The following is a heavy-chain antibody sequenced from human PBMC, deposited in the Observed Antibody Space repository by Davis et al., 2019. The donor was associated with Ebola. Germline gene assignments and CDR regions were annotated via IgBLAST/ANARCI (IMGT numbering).Heavy chain of an antibody. CDR2: ISAYNGNT. V-gene: IGHV1-18*01. D-gene: IGHD2-21*01. CDR1: GYTFTSYG. J-gene: IGHJ4*01. Sequence: AASVKVSCKASGYTFTSYGISWVRQAPGQGLEWMGWISAYNGNTNYAQKLQGRVTMTTDTSTSTAYMELRSLRSDDTAVYYCARPDCGGEGCKLLPFWGQGTLVTVSS. CDR3: ARPDCGGEGCKLLPF.